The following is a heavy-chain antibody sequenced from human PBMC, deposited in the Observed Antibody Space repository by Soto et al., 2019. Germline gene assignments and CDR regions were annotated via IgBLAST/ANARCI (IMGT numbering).Heavy chain of an antibody. J-gene: IGHJ6*03. D-gene: IGHD6-6*01. Sequence: QVQLVESGGGVVQPGRSLRLSCAASGFTFSSYGMHWVRQAPGKGLEWVAVIWYDGSNKYYADSVKGRFTISRDNSKNTLYLHMNSPRAEDTAVYYCARASYSSSSPYYYYYMDVWGKGTTVTVSS. CDR3: ARASYSSSSPYYYYYMDV. CDR1: GFTFSSYG. V-gene: IGHV3-33*01. CDR2: IWYDGSNK.